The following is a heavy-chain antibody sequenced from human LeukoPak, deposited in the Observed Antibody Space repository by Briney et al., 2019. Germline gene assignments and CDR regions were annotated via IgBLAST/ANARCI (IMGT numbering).Heavy chain of an antibody. J-gene: IGHJ4*02. CDR2: FFYGGST. Sequence: SETLSLTCSVSGDSISSSTYYWGWIRQPPKKGLEWVGSFFYGGSTYYNPSLKSRVTISVDTSKNQFSLKLSSVTAADTAVYYCARAHGITMVPGYWGQGTLVTVSS. D-gene: IGHD3-10*01. CDR3: ARAHGITMVPGY. V-gene: IGHV4-39*07. CDR1: GDSISSSTYY.